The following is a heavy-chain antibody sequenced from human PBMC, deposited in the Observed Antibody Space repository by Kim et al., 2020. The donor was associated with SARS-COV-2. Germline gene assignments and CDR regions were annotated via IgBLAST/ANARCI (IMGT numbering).Heavy chain of an antibody. D-gene: IGHD1-26*01. V-gene: IGHV1-18*01. CDR3: ARDKGVVGATRVLSY. J-gene: IGHJ4*02. Sequence: ASVKVSCKASGYTFTSYGISWVRQAPGQGLEWMGWISAYNGNTNYAQKLQGRVTMTTDTSTSTAYMELRSLRSDDTAVYYCARDKGVVGATRVLSYWGQGTLVTVSS. CDR1: GYTFTSYG. CDR2: ISAYNGNT.